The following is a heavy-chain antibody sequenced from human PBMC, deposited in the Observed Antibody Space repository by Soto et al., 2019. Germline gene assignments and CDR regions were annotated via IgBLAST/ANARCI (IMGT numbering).Heavy chain of an antibody. CDR2: ISSSSSTI. D-gene: IGHD6-13*01. CDR1: GFAFSSYS. CDR3: ARDRGSSSWPDAFDI. V-gene: IGHV3-48*01. J-gene: IGHJ3*02. Sequence: GGSLRLSCAASGFAFSSYSMNWVRQAPGKGLEWVSYISSSSSTIYYADSVKGRFTISRDNAKNSLYLQMNSLRAEDTAVYYCARDRGSSSWPDAFDIWGQRTMVTVSS.